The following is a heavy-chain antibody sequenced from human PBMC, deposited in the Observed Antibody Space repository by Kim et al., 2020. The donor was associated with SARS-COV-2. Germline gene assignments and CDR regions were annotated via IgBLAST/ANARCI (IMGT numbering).Heavy chain of an antibody. CDR1: GGSFSGYY. V-gene: IGHV4-34*01. Sequence: SETLSLTCAVYGGSFSGYYWSWIRQPPGKGLEWIGEINHSGSTNYNPSLKSRVTISVDTSKNQFSLKLSSVTAADTTVYYCARVKVRSLAVAGTSDYYGMDVWGQGTTVTVSS. D-gene: IGHD6-19*01. CDR3: ARVKVRSLAVAGTSDYYGMDV. J-gene: IGHJ6*02. CDR2: INHSGST.